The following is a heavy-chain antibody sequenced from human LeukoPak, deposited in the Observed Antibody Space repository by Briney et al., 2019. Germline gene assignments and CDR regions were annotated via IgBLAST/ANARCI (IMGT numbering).Heavy chain of an antibody. J-gene: IGHJ6*02. Sequence: SETLSLTCTVSGGSIFGYYWIWIRQPAGKGLEWVGRIYTTGTTNYNPSLESRVTLSVDTSRRQFSLTLSSVTAADTGIYYCARHLSGDYAWLDVWGQGTTVTVSS. V-gene: IGHV4-4*07. CDR3: ARHLSGDYAWLDV. CDR2: IYTTGTT. CDR1: GGSIFGYY. D-gene: IGHD4-17*01.